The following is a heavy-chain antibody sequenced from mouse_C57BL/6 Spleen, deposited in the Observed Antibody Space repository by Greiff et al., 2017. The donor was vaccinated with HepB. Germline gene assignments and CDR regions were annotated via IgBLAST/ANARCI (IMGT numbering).Heavy chain of an antibody. J-gene: IGHJ3*01. CDR2: IDPSDSET. CDR1: GYTFTSYW. CDR3: ARGPYGSSPAWFAY. D-gene: IGHD1-1*01. Sequence: QVQLQQSGAELVRPGSSVKLSCKASGYTFTSYWMHWVKQRPIQGLEWIGNIDPSDSETHYNQKFKDKATLTVDKSSSTAYMQLSSLTSEDSAVYYCARGPYGSSPAWFAYWGQGTLVTVSA. V-gene: IGHV1-52*01.